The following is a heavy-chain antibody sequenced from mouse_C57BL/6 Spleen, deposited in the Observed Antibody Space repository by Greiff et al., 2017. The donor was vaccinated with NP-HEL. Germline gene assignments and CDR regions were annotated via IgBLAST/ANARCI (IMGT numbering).Heavy chain of an antibody. V-gene: IGHV2-5*01. D-gene: IGHD2-1*01. J-gene: IGHJ4*01. CDR2: IWRGGST. Sequence: QVHVKQSGPGLVQPSQSLSITCTVSGFSLTSYGVHWVRQSPGKGLEWLGVIWRGGSTDYNAAFMSRLSITKDNSKSQVFFKMNSLQADDTAIYYCAKGRGNYVYAMDYWGQGTSVTVSS. CDR1: GFSLTSYG. CDR3: AKGRGNYVYAMDY.